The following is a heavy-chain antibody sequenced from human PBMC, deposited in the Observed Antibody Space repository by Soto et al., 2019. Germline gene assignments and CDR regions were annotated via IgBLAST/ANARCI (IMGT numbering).Heavy chain of an antibody. V-gene: IGHV3-21*01. CDR3: ARGYHYYDSSGYDKWDAFDI. J-gene: IGHJ3*02. CDR2: ISSSSYI. Sequence: EVQLVESGGGLVKPGGSLRLSCAASGFTFSSYSMNWVRQAPGKGLEWVSSISSSSYIYYADSVKGGFTISRDNAKNSLYLQMNRLRAEDTAVYYCARGYHYYDSSGYDKWDAFDIWGQGTMVTVSS. CDR1: GFTFSSYS. D-gene: IGHD3-22*01.